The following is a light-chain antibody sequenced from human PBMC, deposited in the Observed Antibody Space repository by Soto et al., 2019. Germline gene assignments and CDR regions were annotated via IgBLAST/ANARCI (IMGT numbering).Light chain of an antibody. J-gene: IGKJ1*01. CDR3: QKYNNALGT. CDR1: QGIRNS. CDR2: AAS. V-gene: IGKV1-27*01. Sequence: DIQMTQSPSSLSASIGDRVTITCRASQGIRNSLAWYQQKPGKVPKLVVYAASTLQSGVPSRFSGSGSGTEFTLTIASLQPDDVATYYCQKYNNALGTFGQGTKVEIK.